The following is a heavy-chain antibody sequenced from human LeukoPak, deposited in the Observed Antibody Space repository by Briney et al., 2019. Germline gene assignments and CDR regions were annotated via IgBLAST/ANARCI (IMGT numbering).Heavy chain of an antibody. Sequence: SETLSLTCTVSSYSISSGYYWGWIRQPPGKGLEWIGSIYHSGSTYYNPSLKSRVTISVDTSKNQFSLKLSSVTAADTAVYYCARVYVEYQLRVFDYWGQGTLVTVSS. V-gene: IGHV4-38-2*02. CDR1: SYSISSGYY. CDR2: IYHSGST. D-gene: IGHD2-2*01. CDR3: ARVYVEYQLRVFDY. J-gene: IGHJ4*02.